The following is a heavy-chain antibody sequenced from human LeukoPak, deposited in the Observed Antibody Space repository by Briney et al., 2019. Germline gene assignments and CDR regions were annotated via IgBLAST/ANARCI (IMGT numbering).Heavy chain of an antibody. CDR3: ARVKDPGGYYYYYYMDV. V-gene: IGHV4-34*01. Sequence: SETLSLTCAVYGGSFSGYYWSWIRQPPGKGLEWIGEINHSGGTKYNPSLKSRVTISVDTSKKQSSLKLSSVTAADTAMYYCARVKDPGGYYYYYYMDVWGKGTTVTVSS. CDR1: GGSFSGYY. CDR2: INHSGGT. J-gene: IGHJ6*03. D-gene: IGHD3-16*01.